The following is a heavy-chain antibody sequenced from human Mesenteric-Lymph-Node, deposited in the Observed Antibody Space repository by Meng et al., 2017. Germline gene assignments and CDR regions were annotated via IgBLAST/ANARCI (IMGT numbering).Heavy chain of an antibody. CDR3: SRGGYYDRSGYKPNDH. D-gene: IGHD3-22*01. CDR1: GFTPEDYG. CDR2: ISWNGAGT. J-gene: IGHJ5*02. Sequence: GESLKISCDTSGFTPEDYGLSWVRQAPGKGLEWVSGISWNGAGTGYADSVAGRFSISRDNARKSLYLQMNSLRAEDTAVYYCSRGGYYDRSGYKPNDHWGEGTLVTVSS. V-gene: IGHV3-20*04.